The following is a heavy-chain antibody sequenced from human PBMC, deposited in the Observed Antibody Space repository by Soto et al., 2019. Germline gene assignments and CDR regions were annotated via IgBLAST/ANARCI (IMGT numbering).Heavy chain of an antibody. CDR3: AKMSVSGPDYVWGSYRYTLDY. Sequence: GGSLRLSCAASGFTFSSYAMSWVRQAPGKGLEWVSAISGSGGSTYYADSVKGRFTISRDNSKNTLYLQMNSLRAEDTAVYYCAKMSVSGPDYVWGSYRYTLDYWGQGTLVTVSS. CDR1: GFTFSSYA. J-gene: IGHJ4*02. V-gene: IGHV3-23*01. CDR2: ISGSGGST. D-gene: IGHD3-16*02.